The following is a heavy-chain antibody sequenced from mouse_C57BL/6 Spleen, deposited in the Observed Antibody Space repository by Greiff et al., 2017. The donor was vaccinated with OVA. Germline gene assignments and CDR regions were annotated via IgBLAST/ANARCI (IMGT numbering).Heavy chain of an antibody. CDR1: GYTFTSYW. Sequence: QVQLQQPGAELVKPGASVKLSCKASGYTFTSYWMHWVKQRPGRGLEWIGRIDPNSGGTKYNEKFKSKATLTVDKPSSTAYMQRSSLTSEDSAVYYCAREGDGYYYAMYYWGQGTSVTVSS. CDR3: AREGDGYYYAMYY. V-gene: IGHV1-72*01. J-gene: IGHJ4*01. CDR2: IDPNSGGT. D-gene: IGHD2-3*01.